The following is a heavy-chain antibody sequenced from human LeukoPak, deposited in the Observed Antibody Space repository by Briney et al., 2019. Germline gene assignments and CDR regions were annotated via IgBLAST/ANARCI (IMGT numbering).Heavy chain of an antibody. CDR1: GGSISSYY. J-gene: IGHJ6*02. CDR2: IYYSGST. D-gene: IGHD5/OR15-5a*01. Sequence: SETLSLTCTVSGGSISSYYWSWIRQPPGKGLEWIGYIYYSGSTNYNPSLESRVTISVDTSKNQFSLKLSSVTAADTAVYYCARVYINYYGMDVWGQGTTVTVSS. V-gene: IGHV4-59*08. CDR3: ARVYINYYGMDV.